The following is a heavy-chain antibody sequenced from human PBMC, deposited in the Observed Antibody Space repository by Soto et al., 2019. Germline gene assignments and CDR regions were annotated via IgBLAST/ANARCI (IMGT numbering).Heavy chain of an antibody. V-gene: IGHV4-4*07. CDR1: GGTISGYY. CDR2: IYSSGNT. J-gene: IGHJ5*02. CDR3: ARGQRFSDWFDP. D-gene: IGHD3-3*01. Sequence: PSETLSLTCSVAGGTISGYYWTWIRQPAGKGLEWIGRIYSSGNTKYNPSLQSRVTMSLDTSNNQFSLRLTSVTAADTAVYYCARGQRFSDWFDPWGQGTLVTVSS.